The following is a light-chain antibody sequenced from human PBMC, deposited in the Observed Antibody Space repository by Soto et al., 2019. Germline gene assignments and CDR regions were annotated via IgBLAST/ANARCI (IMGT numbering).Light chain of an antibody. V-gene: IGLV2-23*03. J-gene: IGLJ2*01. CDR2: GGS. Sequence: QSALTQPASVSGSPGQSITISCTGTSSDVGSYNLVSWYQQHPGKAPKLMIYGGSKRPSGVSNRFSGSKSGNTASLTISGLQAEDVADYYCCSYAGSSTFVVFGGGTKLTVL. CDR1: SSDVGSYNL. CDR3: CSYAGSSTFVV.